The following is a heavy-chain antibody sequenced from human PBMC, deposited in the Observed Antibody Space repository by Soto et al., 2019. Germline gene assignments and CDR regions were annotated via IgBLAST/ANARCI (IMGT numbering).Heavy chain of an antibody. CDR3: ARAISNIGRGDDAFDI. CDR2: IYYSGST. J-gene: IGHJ3*02. V-gene: IGHV4-59*01. Sequence: LSLTCTVSGGSISSYYCGWIRQPPGKGLEWIGYIYYSGSTNYNPSLKSRVTISVDTSKNQFSLKLSSVTAADTAVYYCARAISNIGRGDDAFDIWGQGTMVTVSS. CDR1: GGSISSYY. D-gene: IGHD5-12*01.